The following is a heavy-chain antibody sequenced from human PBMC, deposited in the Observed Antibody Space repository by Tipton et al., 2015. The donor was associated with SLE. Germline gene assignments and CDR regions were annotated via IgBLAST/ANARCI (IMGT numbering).Heavy chain of an antibody. D-gene: IGHD3-22*01. J-gene: IGHJ4*02. CDR2: IYTSGST. Sequence: TLSLTCTVSGGSISSYYWSWIRQPAGKGLEWIGRIYTSGSTNYNPSLKSRVTMSVDTSKNQFSPKLSSVTAADTAVYYCARGFYYDTSGPSYFDYWGQGTLVTVSS. CDR1: GGSISSYY. V-gene: IGHV4-4*07. CDR3: ARGFYYDTSGPSYFDY.